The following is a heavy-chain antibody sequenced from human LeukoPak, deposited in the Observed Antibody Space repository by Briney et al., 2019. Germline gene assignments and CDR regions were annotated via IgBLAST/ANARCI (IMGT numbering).Heavy chain of an antibody. Sequence: GEPLKISCKGCGYIFTSYRIGRVRHLPGKRLEWVGINYPGYSDTKYSPFFQGQVTISADKSLITAYLQCSTPEDSAAAIYSRARRALGGYYASSGYFYWGQGTLVTVSS. CDR3: ARRALGGYYASSGYFY. CDR2: NYPGYSDT. J-gene: IGHJ4*02. V-gene: IGHV5-51*01. CDR1: GYIFTSYR. D-gene: IGHD3-22*01.